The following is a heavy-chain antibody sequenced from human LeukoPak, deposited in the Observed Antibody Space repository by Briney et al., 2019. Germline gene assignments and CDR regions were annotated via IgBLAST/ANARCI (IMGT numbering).Heavy chain of an antibody. CDR3: ARSPGYCSSTSCYEIDY. V-gene: IGHV3-53*01. CDR1: GFPVRRSY. Sequence: PGGSLGLPCAASGFPVRRSYMSWVRQAPGKGLEWVSVIYSGGRTYYADCVKGRFTISRDNSKNTLYLQMNSLRAEDTAVHYCARSPGYCSSTSCYEIDYWGQGTLVTVSS. J-gene: IGHJ4*02. CDR2: IYSGGRT. D-gene: IGHD2-2*01.